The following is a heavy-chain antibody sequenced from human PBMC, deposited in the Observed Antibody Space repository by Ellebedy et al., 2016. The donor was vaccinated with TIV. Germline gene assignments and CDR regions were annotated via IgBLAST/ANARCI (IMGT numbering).Heavy chain of an antibody. D-gene: IGHD2-2*01. CDR2: IYPNSGDT. J-gene: IGHJ4*02. CDR1: GYSFTDYH. Sequence: AASVKVSCKTSGYSFTDYHIHWMRQAPGQGLEWMGWIYPNSGDTKYSQKFQGWVTMTRDTSITTAYMELKRLTSDDTATYYCASVTFSSLSPFDYWGQGTLVTVSS. V-gene: IGHV1-2*04. CDR3: ASVTFSSLSPFDY.